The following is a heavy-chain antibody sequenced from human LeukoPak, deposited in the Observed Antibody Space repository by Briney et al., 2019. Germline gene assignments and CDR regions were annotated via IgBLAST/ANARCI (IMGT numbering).Heavy chain of an antibody. CDR3: AKRPPGYRSGGSCYDWFDP. V-gene: IGHV3-23*01. CDR2: ISGTGGSI. D-gene: IGHD2-15*01. Sequence: GGSLRLSCAASGFTFSCSAMSWVRQAPGKGLEWVSGISGTGGSIYYADSVKGRFTISRDNSKNTLYLQMNSLRAEDTAVYHCAKRPPGYRSGGSCYDWFDPWGQGTLVTVSS. J-gene: IGHJ5*02. CDR1: GFTFSCSA.